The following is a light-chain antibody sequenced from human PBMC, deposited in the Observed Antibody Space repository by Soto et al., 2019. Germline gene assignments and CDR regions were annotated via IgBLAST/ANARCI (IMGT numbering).Light chain of an antibody. J-gene: IGLJ2*01. CDR1: SSDVGAYDY. Sequence: QSVLTQPASVSGSPGQSITLSCTGTSSDVGAYDYVSWYQQHPGRAPKLMIYEGSKRPSGVSNRFSGSKSGNTASLTISGLQAEDEADYYCCSYAGSSTWVVFGGGTKLTVL. CDR2: EGS. V-gene: IGLV2-23*01. CDR3: CSYAGSSTWVV.